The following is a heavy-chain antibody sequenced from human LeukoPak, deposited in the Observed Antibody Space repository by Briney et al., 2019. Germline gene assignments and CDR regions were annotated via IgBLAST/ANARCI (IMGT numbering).Heavy chain of an antibody. Sequence: SETLSLTCTVSGGSISSSSYYWGWIRQPPGKGLEWIGSIYYSGSTYYNPSLKSRVTISVDTSKNQFSLKLSSVTAADTAVYYCARHGGDTAMVPGYFDYWGQGTLVTVSS. CDR1: GGSISSSSYY. V-gene: IGHV4-39*01. D-gene: IGHD5-18*01. CDR2: IYYSGST. J-gene: IGHJ4*02. CDR3: ARHGGDTAMVPGYFDY.